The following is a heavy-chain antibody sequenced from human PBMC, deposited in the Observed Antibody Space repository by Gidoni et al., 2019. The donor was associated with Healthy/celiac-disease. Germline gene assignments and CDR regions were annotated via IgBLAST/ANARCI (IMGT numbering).Heavy chain of an antibody. J-gene: IGHJ4*02. CDR3: AKAIGAGIAVAGTSYFDY. Sequence: EVQLVESGGGVVQPGRSLRRSCAASGCTFDDYARHWVRQAPGKGLEWVSGISWNSGSIGYADSVKGRFTISRDNAKNSLYLQMNSLRAEDTALYYCAKAIGAGIAVAGTSYFDYWGQGTLVTVSS. D-gene: IGHD6-19*01. CDR1: GCTFDDYA. V-gene: IGHV3-9*01. CDR2: ISWNSGSI.